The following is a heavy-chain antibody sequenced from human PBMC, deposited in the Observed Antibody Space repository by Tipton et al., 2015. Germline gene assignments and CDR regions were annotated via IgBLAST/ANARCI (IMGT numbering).Heavy chain of an antibody. CDR2: ISDSGDGT. CDR1: GFTFSNYG. CDR3: ASGHYSPSYYYGMDV. Sequence: SLRLSCAASGFTFSNYGMHWVRQAPGKGLEWVSTISDSGDGTYYADSVKGRFTISRDNSKNTLYLQMNSLRAEDTAVYYCASGHYSPSYYYGMDVWGQGTTVTVSS. V-gene: IGHV3-23*01. D-gene: IGHD1-26*01. J-gene: IGHJ6*02.